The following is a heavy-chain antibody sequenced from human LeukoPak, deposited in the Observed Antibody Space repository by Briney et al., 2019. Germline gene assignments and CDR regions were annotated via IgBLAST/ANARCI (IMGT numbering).Heavy chain of an antibody. V-gene: IGHV3-53*01. CDR1: EFIVSINY. CDR3: AKGRDYYSYYMDV. D-gene: IGHD5-24*01. Sequence: GGSLRLSCAACEFIVSINYMTWVRQAPGKGLEWVSLIYSRGDTKYADSVKGRFTISRDNSKNTLYLQMNSLRAEDTAVYYCAKGRDYYSYYMDVWGQGTLVTVSS. J-gene: IGHJ6*03. CDR2: IYSRGDT.